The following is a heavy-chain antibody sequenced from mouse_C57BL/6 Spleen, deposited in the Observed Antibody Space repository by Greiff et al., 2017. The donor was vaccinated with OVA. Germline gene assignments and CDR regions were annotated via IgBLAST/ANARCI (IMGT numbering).Heavy chain of an antibody. CDR2: INYDGSST. Sequence: EVQVVESEGGLVQPGSSMKLSCTASGFTFSDYYMAWVRQVPEKGLEWVANINYDGSSTYYLDSLKSRFIISRDNAKNILYLQMSSLKSEDTATYYCARYRYSNYGAMDYWGQGTSVTVSS. CDR1: GFTFSDYY. D-gene: IGHD2-5*01. J-gene: IGHJ4*01. CDR3: ARYRYSNYGAMDY. V-gene: IGHV5-16*01.